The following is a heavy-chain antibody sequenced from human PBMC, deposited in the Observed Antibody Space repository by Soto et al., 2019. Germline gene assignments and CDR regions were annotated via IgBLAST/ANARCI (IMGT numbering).Heavy chain of an antibody. CDR1: GGSVSSGSYY. J-gene: IGHJ5*02. CDR3: ARCSIAARPGSDPSWFDP. V-gene: IGHV4-61*01. D-gene: IGHD6-6*01. CDR2: IYYSGST. Sequence: TSETLSLTCTVSGGSVSSGSYYWSWIRQPPGKGLEWIGYIYYSGSTNYNPSLKSRVTISVDTSKNQFSLKLSSVTAADTAVYYCARCSIAARPGSDPSWFDPWGQGTLVTVSS.